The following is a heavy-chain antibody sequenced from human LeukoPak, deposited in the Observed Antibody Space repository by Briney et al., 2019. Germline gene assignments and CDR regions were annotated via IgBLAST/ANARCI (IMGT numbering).Heavy chain of an antibody. Sequence: SETLSLTCTVSGGSISSSSYYWGWIRQPPGKGLEWIGSIYYSGSTYYNPSLKSRVTISVDTSKNQFSLKLSSVTAADTAVYYCARDGEAMGNNWFDPWGQGTLVTVSS. CDR3: ARDGEAMGNNWFDP. D-gene: IGHD3-10*01. CDR1: GGSISSSSYY. J-gene: IGHJ5*02. V-gene: IGHV4-39*07. CDR2: IYYSGST.